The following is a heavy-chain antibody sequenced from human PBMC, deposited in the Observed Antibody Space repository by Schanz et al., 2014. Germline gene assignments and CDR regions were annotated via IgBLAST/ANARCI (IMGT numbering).Heavy chain of an antibody. CDR3: ASLIGTTSAHFYGMDV. Sequence: VQLVESGGGVVQPGGSLRLSCVASGFTFSSYAMSWVRQAPGKGLEWVSRISGGGGSAHYADSVKGRFTISRDNSKNTVYLQMNSLRAEDTAVYFCASLIGTTSAHFYGMDVWGQGTTVTVSS. D-gene: IGHD1-7*01. CDR1: GFTFSSYA. J-gene: IGHJ6*02. V-gene: IGHV3-23*04. CDR2: ISGGGGSA.